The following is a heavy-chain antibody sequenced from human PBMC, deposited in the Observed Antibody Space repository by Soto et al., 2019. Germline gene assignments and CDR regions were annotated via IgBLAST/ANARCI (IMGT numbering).Heavy chain of an antibody. CDR3: VRERWLQSAPAMFDF. D-gene: IGHD5-12*01. J-gene: IGHJ4*02. CDR2: TYYRFKWFN. CDR1: GDSVAGNSAS. V-gene: IGHV6-1*01. Sequence: PSQTLSLTCGISGDSVAGNSASWNWIRQSPSRGLEWLGRTYYRFKWFNDYAVSVKSRISINADTSKNQLSLQMNSVTPEDTAVYYCVRERWLQSAPAMFDFWGQGTLVTVPS.